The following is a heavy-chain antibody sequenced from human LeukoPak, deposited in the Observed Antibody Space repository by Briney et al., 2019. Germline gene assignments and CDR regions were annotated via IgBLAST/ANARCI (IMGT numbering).Heavy chain of an antibody. V-gene: IGHV3-23*01. D-gene: IGHD1-26*01. J-gene: IGHJ4*02. Sequence: GRSLRLSCAASGFTFSSYAMSWVRQAPGKGLEWVSAFSGGGVSTYYADSVKGRFTISRDNSKNTLYLQMNSLRAEDTAVYYCAKETRWAFFDYWGQGTLVTVSS. CDR3: AKETRWAFFDY. CDR2: FSGGGVST. CDR1: GFTFSSYA.